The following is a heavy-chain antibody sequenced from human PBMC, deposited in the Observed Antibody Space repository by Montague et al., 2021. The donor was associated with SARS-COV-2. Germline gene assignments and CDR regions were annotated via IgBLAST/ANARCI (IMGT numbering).Heavy chain of an antibody. J-gene: IGHJ4*02. CDR3: ARDSWGWLRFDGDFDY. V-gene: IGHV4-38-2*02. Sequence: SETLSLTCTVSGYSISSDYYWGWIRQPPGKGLEWVGSMYYSGSTYYSPSLKSRVTISVDTSKNQFSLKLISVTAADTAVYYCARDSWGWLRFDGDFDYWGQGTLVTVSS. CDR2: MYYSGST. CDR1: GYSISSDYY. D-gene: IGHD5-12*01.